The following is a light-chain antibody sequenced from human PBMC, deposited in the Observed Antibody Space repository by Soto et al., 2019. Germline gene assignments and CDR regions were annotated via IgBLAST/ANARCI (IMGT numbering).Light chain of an antibody. CDR1: QSVSSN. CDR2: GAS. V-gene: IGKV3D-15*01. J-gene: IGKJ4*01. CDR3: QQYHNWPPLT. Sequence: EIVMTQSPATLSVSAGERVTLSCRASQSVSSNLAWYQQKPGQAPRLLIYGASTRATGIPARFSGSGAGTHFPLTISSLPSEDFSVYYFQQYHNWPPLTFGGGTKVEIK.